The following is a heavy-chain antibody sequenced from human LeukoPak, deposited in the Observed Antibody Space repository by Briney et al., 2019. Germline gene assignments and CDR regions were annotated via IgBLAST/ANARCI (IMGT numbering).Heavy chain of an antibody. Sequence: ASVKVSCKASGYTFTIYGISWVRQAPGQGLEWMGWISAYNGNTNYAQKLQGRVTMTTDTSTSTAYMELRSLRSDDTAVYSCAREDKPLRRMAAAGTLDYWGQGTLVTVSS. CDR1: GYTFTIYG. CDR3: AREDKPLRRMAAAGTLDY. CDR2: ISAYNGNT. D-gene: IGHD6-13*01. J-gene: IGHJ4*02. V-gene: IGHV1-18*01.